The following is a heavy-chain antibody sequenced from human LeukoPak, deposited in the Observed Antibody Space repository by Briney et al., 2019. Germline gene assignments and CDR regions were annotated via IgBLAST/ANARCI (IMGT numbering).Heavy chain of an antibody. J-gene: IGHJ4*02. CDR2: ISSSSYI. CDR3: ARDMVGEGFDY. D-gene: IGHD3-16*01. V-gene: IGHV3-21*01. CDR1: GFTFSSYS. Sequence: PGGSLRLSCAASGFTFSSYSMNWVRQAPGKGLEWVSSISSSSYIYYADSVKGRFTISRDNAKNSLYLQMNSLRAEDTAVYYCARDMVGEGFDYWGQGTLVTVSS.